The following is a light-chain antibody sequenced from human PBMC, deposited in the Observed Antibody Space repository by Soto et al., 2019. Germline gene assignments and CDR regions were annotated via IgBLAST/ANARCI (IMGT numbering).Light chain of an antibody. J-gene: IGKJ4*01. CDR2: DAS. CDR1: QSVSSN. V-gene: IGKV3-11*01. Sequence: EIVMTQSPATLSVSPGERVTLSCRASQSVSSNLAWYQQKPGQAPRLLIYDASNRATGIPARFSGSGSGTDFTLTISSLEPEDFAVYYCQQRSNWPLLTFGGGTKVDIK. CDR3: QQRSNWPLLT.